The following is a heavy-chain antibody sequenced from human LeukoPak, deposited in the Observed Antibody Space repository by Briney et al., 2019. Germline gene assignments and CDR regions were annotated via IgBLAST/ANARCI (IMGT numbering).Heavy chain of an antibody. V-gene: IGHV1-24*01. D-gene: IGHD2-2*01. CDR2: FDPEEGET. Sequence: ASVKVSCKVSGYTLTELSMQWVRQAPGKGLEWMGGFDPEEGETIYAQKFQGRATMTADTSTGTAYMELSSLRSEDTAVYYCATGYRCSSSNCYGYYYYYMVVWGKGTTVTVSS. J-gene: IGHJ6*03. CDR3: ATGYRCSSSNCYGYYYYYMVV. CDR1: GYTLTELS.